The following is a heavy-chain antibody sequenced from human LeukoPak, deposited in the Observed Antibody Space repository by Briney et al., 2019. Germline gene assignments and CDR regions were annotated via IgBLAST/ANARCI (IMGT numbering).Heavy chain of an antibody. CDR2: ISGSGGST. CDR1: GFTFSSYA. V-gene: IGHV3-23*01. D-gene: IGHD3-9*01. Sequence: GGSLRLSCAASGFTFSSYAMSWVRQAPGEGLEWGSAISGSGGSTYYGDSVKGRFTISRDNSKNTLYLQMNSLRAEDTAVYYCAKDGGGVRYFDWLVTPNYWGQGTLVTVSS. CDR3: AKDGGGVRYFDWLVTPNY. J-gene: IGHJ4*02.